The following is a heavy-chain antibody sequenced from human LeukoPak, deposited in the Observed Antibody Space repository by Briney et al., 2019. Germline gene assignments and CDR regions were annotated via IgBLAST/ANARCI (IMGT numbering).Heavy chain of an antibody. J-gene: IGHJ4*02. CDR1: GYTFTGYY. V-gene: IGHV1-2*02. Sequence: ASVKVSCKASGYTFTGYYVHWVRQAPGQGLEWMGWINPNSGGTDYAQKFQGRVTMTRDTSISTAYMELSGLRSDDTAVYYCAKTNDYYDSSGSLDYWGQGTLVTVSS. CDR2: INPNSGGT. CDR3: AKTNDYYDSSGSLDY. D-gene: IGHD3-22*01.